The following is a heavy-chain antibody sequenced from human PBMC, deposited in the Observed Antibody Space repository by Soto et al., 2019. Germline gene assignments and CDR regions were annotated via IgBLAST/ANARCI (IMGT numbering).Heavy chain of an antibody. J-gene: IGHJ5*02. CDR1: GFTFSSYW. D-gene: IGHD6-13*01. V-gene: IGHV3-74*01. CDR3: SRVVTGSWNWFDP. CDR2: INSDGSRT. Sequence: EVQLVESGGGLVQPGESLRLSCAASGFTFSSYWMHWVRQAPGKGLVWVSRINSDGSRTNYADSVKARFTVSRDNAKNTQYLQINSLRAEETAVYYCSRVVTGSWNWFDPWGQGTLVTVSS.